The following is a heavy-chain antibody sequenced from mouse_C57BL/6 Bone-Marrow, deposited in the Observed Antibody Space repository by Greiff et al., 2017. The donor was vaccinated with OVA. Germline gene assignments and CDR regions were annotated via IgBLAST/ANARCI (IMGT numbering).Heavy chain of an antibody. D-gene: IGHD1-1*01. Sequence: VQLKQSGPELVKPGASVKIPCKASGYTFTDYNMDWVKQSHGKSLEWIGDINPNNGGTIYNQKFKGKATLTVDKSSSTAYMELRSLTSEDTAVYYCARMNYGSSWYFDVWGTGTTVTVSS. CDR2: INPNNGGT. J-gene: IGHJ1*03. CDR1: GYTFTDYN. V-gene: IGHV1-18*01. CDR3: ARMNYGSSWYFDV.